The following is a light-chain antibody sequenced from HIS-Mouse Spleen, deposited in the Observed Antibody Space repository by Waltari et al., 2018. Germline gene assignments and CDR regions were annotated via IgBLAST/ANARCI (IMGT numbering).Light chain of an antibody. CDR2: EGS. CDR1: SSDVGRYNL. J-gene: IGLJ3*02. Sequence: QSALTQPACVSGSPGQSITISCTGTSSDVGRYNLVSWYQQHPGKAPKLMIYEGSKRPSGVSNRFSGSKSGNTASLTISGLQTEDEADYYCCSYAGSSTNWVFGGGTKLTVL. V-gene: IGLV2-23*01. CDR3: CSYAGSSTNWV.